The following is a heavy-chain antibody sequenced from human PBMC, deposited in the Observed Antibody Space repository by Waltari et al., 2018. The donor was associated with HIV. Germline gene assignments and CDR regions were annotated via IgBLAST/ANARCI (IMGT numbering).Heavy chain of an antibody. CDR2: ISNVGSNK. J-gene: IGHJ6*02. D-gene: IGHD3-9*01. Sequence: QVQLVESGGGVVQPGRSLRLSCAASGFTFRSYGMHWVRQASGKGWEGVGVISNVGSNKYSADSVKGRFTISRDNSKNTLYLQMNSLRAEDTAVYYCAKDTDLTGFFYYYGLDVWGQGTTVTVSS. CDR3: AKDTDLTGFFYYYGLDV. V-gene: IGHV3-30*18. CDR1: GFTFRSYG.